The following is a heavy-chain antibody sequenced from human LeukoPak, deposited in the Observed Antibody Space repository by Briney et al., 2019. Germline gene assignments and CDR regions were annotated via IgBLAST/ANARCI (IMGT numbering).Heavy chain of an antibody. CDR2: IYTSGST. Sequence: SKTLSLTCTVSGGSISSYYWSWIRQPAGKGLEWIGRIYTSGSTNYNPSLKSRVTMSVDTSKNQFSLKLSSVTAADTAVYYCARVGLHADSYYYYYMDVWGKGTTVTVSS. V-gene: IGHV4-4*07. J-gene: IGHJ6*03. CDR3: ARVGLHADSYYYYYMDV. CDR1: GGSISSYY.